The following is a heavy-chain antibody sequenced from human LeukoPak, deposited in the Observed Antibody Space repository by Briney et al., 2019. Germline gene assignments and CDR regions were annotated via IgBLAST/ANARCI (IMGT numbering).Heavy chain of an antibody. J-gene: IGHJ1*01. CDR1: GGTFSGYA. CDR2: IIPIFGTA. V-gene: IGHV1-69*05. CDR3: ARDDSPTYYYDSSGYEYFQH. Sequence: ASVKVSCKASGGTFSGYAISWVRQAPGQGLEWMGGIIPIFGTANYAQKFQGRVTITTDESTSTAYMELGSLRSEDTAVYYCARDDSPTYYYDSSGYEYFQHWGQGTLVTVPS. D-gene: IGHD3-22*01.